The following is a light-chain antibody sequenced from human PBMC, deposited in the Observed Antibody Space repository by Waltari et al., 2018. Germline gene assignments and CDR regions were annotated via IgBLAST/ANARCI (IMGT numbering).Light chain of an antibody. Sequence: QSVLTQPPSVSADPGQRVTISCSGSSSAIGDNYVSWYQQLPGIAPKLLVDENDNRPSEIPDRFSASKSGTSATLAITGLQTGDEANYYCATWDSNLRAEVFGGGTKLTVL. CDR3: ATWDSNLRAEV. CDR2: END. CDR1: SSAIGDNY. V-gene: IGLV1-51*02. J-gene: IGLJ3*02.